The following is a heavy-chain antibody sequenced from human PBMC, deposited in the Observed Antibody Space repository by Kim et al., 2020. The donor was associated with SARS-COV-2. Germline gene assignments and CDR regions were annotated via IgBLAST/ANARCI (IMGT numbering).Heavy chain of an antibody. CDR1: GFTFDDYA. CDR2: ISWNSGSI. CDR3: AKSGRRGYFDY. J-gene: IGHJ4*02. D-gene: IGHD1-1*01. Sequence: GGSLRLSCAASGFTFDDYAMHWVRQAPGKGLEWVSGISWNSGSIGYADSVKGRFTISRDNAKNSLYLQMNSLRAEDTALYYCAKSGRRGYFDYWGQGTLVTVSS. V-gene: IGHV3-9*01.